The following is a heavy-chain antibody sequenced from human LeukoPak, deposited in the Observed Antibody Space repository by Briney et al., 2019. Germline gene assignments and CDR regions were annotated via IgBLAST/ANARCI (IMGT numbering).Heavy chain of an antibody. V-gene: IGHV4-61*02. D-gene: IGHD3/OR15-3a*01. CDR3: ARHYWTGPGDY. CDR2: IYTSGST. Sequence: SETLSLTCTVSGGSISSGSYYWSWIRQPAGKGLEWIGRIYTSGSTNYNPSLKSRVTISVDTSKNQFSLKLSSVTAADTAVYYCARHYWTGPGDYWGQGTLVTVSS. CDR1: GGSISSGSYY. J-gene: IGHJ4*02.